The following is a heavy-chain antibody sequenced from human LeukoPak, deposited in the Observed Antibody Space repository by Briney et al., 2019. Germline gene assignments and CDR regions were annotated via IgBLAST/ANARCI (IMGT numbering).Heavy chain of an antibody. Sequence: EASVKVSCKASGYTFTSYYMHWVRQAPGQGLEWMGIINPSGGSTSYAQKFQGRVTMTRDTSTSTVYMELSSLRSEDTAVYYCARERDLTFGGAGVSGAFDIWGQGTMVTVSS. CDR2: INPSGGST. D-gene: IGHD3-16*01. CDR1: GYTFTSYY. CDR3: ARERDLTFGGAGVSGAFDI. V-gene: IGHV1-46*01. J-gene: IGHJ3*02.